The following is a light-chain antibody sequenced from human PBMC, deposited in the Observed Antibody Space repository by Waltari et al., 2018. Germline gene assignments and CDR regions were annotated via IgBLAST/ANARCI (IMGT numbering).Light chain of an antibody. J-gene: IGKJ4*01. CDR2: LGS. V-gene: IGKV2-28*01. CDR3: MQALQSPPT. CDR1: QSLLFTNGYNY. Sequence: IVILKSPLRLPLTPGVAASYYYRASQSLLFTNGYNYLDWYLQKPGQSPQLLIYLGSNRASGVPDRFSGSGSGTDFTLKITRVEAEDVGVYYCMQALQSPPTFGGGTKVDIK.